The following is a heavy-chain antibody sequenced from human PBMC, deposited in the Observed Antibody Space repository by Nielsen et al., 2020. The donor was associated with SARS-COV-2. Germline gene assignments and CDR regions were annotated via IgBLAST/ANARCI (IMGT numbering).Heavy chain of an antibody. CDR1: GFTFSSYA. Sequence: GGSLRLSCAASGFTFSSYAMHWVRQAPGKGLEWVAVISYDGSNKYYADSVKGRFTISRDNSKNTLYLQMNSLRAEDTAVYYCARSSGYYSPFDYWGQGTLVTVSS. V-gene: IGHV3-30-3*01. D-gene: IGHD3-22*01. J-gene: IGHJ4*02. CDR2: ISYDGSNK. CDR3: ARSSGYYSPFDY.